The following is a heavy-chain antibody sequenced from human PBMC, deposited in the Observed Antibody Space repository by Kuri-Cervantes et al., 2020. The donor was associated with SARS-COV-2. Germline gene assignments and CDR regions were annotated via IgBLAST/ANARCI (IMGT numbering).Heavy chain of an antibody. D-gene: IGHD6-13*01. J-gene: IGHJ4*02. CDR1: GFTFSSYS. CDR2: ISSSSSTI. Sequence: GESLKISCAASGFTFSSYSMNWVRQAPGKGLEWVSYISSSSSTIYYADSVKGRFTIPRDNAKNSLYPQMNSLRAEDTAVYYCARGGWIAATDYFDYWGQGTLVTVSS. CDR3: ARGGWIAATDYFDY. V-gene: IGHV3-48*04.